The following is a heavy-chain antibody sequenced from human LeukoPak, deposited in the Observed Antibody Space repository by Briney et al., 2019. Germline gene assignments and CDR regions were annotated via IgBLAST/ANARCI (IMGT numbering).Heavy chain of an antibody. J-gene: IGHJ6*02. V-gene: IGHV4-4*07. Sequence: SQTLSLTCTVSGGSISSYYWSWIRQPAGKGLEWIGRIYTSGSTNYNPSLKSRVTMSVDTSKNQFSLKLSSVTAADTAVYYCARDTLKYYDFWSGYPKALCYYYGMDVWGQGTTVTVSS. CDR2: IYTSGST. D-gene: IGHD3-3*01. CDR3: ARDTLKYYDFWSGYPKALCYYYGMDV. CDR1: GGSISSYY.